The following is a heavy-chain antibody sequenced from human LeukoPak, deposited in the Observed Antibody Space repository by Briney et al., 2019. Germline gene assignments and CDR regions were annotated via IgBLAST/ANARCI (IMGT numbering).Heavy chain of an antibody. Sequence: SETLSLTCTVSGGSISSGSYYWSWIRQPAGKGLEWIGRIYTSGSTNYNPSLKSRVTISVDTSKNQFSLKLSSVTAADTAVYYCASQSIAAPRGLDVWGKGTTVTVSS. V-gene: IGHV4-61*02. CDR1: GGSISSGSYY. J-gene: IGHJ6*04. CDR3: ASQSIAAPRGLDV. D-gene: IGHD6-6*01. CDR2: IYTSGST.